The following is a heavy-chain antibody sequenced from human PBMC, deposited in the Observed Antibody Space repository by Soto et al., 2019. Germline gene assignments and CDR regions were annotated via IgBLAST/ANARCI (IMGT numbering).Heavy chain of an antibody. CDR3: ARDLRPTSAFDI. V-gene: IGHV3-53*04. J-gene: IGHJ3*02. CDR1: GFTVSSNY. D-gene: IGHD3-16*01. Sequence: PGGSLRLSRAASGFTVSSNYMSWVRQAPGKGLEWASVIYSGGSTYYADSVKGRFTISRHNSKNTLYLQMDSLRAEDTAVYYCARDLRPTSAFDIWGQGTMVTVSS. CDR2: IYSGGST.